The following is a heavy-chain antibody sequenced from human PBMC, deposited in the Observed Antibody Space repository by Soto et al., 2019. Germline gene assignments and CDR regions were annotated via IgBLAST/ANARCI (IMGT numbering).Heavy chain of an antibody. J-gene: IGHJ4*02. V-gene: IGHV3-9*01. CDR1: GFTFDDYA. Sequence: GGSLRLSCAASGFTFDDYAMHWVRQAPGKGLEWVSGISWNSGSIGYADSVKGRFTISRDNAKNSLYLQMNSLRAEDTALYYCAKGIGAARSPAPFDYWGQGTLVTVSS. CDR2: ISWNSGSI. D-gene: IGHD6-6*01. CDR3: AKGIGAARSPAPFDY.